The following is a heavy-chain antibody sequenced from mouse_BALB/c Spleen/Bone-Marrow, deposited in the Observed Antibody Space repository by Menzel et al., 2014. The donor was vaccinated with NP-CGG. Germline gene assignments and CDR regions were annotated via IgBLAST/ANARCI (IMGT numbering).Heavy chain of an antibody. D-gene: IGHD2-3*01. CDR2: INPDSSTI. J-gene: IGHJ3*01. CDR3: ARLGYYGGFAY. V-gene: IGHV4-1*02. Sequence: VQLKESGGGLVRPGRSLKLSCAASGFDFSGFWMGWVRQAPGKGLEWIGEINPDSSTINYTPSLKDRFIISRDNAKNTLYLQMSKVRSEDTALYYCARLGYYGGFAYWGQGTLVTVSA. CDR1: GFDFSGFW.